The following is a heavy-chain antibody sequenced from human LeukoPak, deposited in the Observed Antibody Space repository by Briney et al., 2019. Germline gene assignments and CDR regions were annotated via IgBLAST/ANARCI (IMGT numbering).Heavy chain of an antibody. J-gene: IGHJ3*02. V-gene: IGHV3-23*01. CDR3: AKVDPSMVRGVINDDDAFDI. Sequence: PGGSLRLSCAASGFTFSSYGMSWVRQAPGKGLEWVSAISGSGGSTYYADSVKGRFTISRDNSKNTLYLQMNSLRAEDTAVYYCAKVDPSMVRGVINDDDAFDIWGQGTMVTVSS. CDR1: GFTFSSYG. D-gene: IGHD3-10*01. CDR2: ISGSGGST.